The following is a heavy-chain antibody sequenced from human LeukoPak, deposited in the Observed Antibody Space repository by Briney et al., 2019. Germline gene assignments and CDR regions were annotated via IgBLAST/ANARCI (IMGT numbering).Heavy chain of an antibody. J-gene: IGHJ3*02. V-gene: IGHV4-59*01. CDR3: ARDDYGDYVRAFDI. D-gene: IGHD4-17*01. CDR2: IYYSGST. Sequence: SETLSLTCTVSGGSISSYYWSWLRQPPGKGLEWIGYIYYSGSTNYNPSLKSPVTISVDTSKNQFSLKLSSVTAADTGVYYCARDDYGDYVRAFDIWGQGTMVTVSS. CDR1: GGSISSYY.